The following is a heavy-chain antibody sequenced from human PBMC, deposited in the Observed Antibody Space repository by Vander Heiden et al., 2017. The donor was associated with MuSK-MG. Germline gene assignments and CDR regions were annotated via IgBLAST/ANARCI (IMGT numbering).Heavy chain of an antibody. CDR1: GFTFSSYW. CDR3: ARDVPYGSGPHPFDP. J-gene: IGHJ5*02. V-gene: IGHV3-7*04. CDR2: IKQDGSEK. Sequence: EVQLVESGGGLVQPGGSLRLSGAASGFTFSSYWMSWVRQAPGKGLEWVANIKQDGSEKYYVDSVKGRFTISRDNAKNSLYLQMNSLRAEDTAVYYCARDVPYGSGPHPFDPWGQGTLVTVSS. D-gene: IGHD3-10*01.